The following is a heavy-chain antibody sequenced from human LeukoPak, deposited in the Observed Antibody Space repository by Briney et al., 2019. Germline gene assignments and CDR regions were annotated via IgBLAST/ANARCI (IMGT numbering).Heavy chain of an antibody. Sequence: NPSETLSLTCAVYGGSFSGYYWSWIRQPPGKGLEWIGYIYYSGSTNYNPSLKSRVTISVDTSKNQFSLKLSSVTAADTAVYYCARGYFWSGINIDYWGQGTLVTVSS. V-gene: IGHV4-59*01. CDR1: GGSFSGYY. D-gene: IGHD3-3*01. J-gene: IGHJ4*02. CDR3: ARGYFWSGINIDY. CDR2: IYYSGST.